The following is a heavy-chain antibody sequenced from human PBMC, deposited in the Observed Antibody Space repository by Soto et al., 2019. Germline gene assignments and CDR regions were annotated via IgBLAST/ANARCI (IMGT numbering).Heavy chain of an antibody. CDR2: ISGSGGST. Sequence: EVQLLESGGGLVQPGGSLRLSCAASGFTFSSYAMSWVRQAPGKGLEWVSAISGSGGSTYYADSVKGRFTISRDNSKYTLYRQMNSLRAEDTTVYYCAKFGLVVVVAASRSNAFDIWGQGTMVTVSS. D-gene: IGHD2-15*01. CDR1: GFTFSSYA. V-gene: IGHV3-23*01. J-gene: IGHJ3*02. CDR3: AKFGLVVVVAASRSNAFDI.